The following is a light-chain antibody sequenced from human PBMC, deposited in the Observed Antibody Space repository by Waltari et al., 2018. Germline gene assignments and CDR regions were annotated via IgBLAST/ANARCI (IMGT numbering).Light chain of an antibody. CDR2: AVS. J-gene: IGLJ2*01. CDR1: RSDVGGYTF. Sequence: QSALTQPPSASGSPGQSAPISCPGTRSDVGGYTFPPWYQQHPGKAPKLMIYAVSMRPSGVPDRFSGSKSGNTASLTVSGLQAEDEADYYCNSYAGNDNVLFGGGTKLTVL. CDR3: NSYAGNDNVL. V-gene: IGLV2-8*01.